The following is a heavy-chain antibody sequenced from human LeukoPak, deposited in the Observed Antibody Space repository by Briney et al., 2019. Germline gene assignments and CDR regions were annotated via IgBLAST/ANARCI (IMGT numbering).Heavy chain of an antibody. Sequence: PSETLSLTCTVSGGSISSGSYYWSWIRQPAGKGLEWIGRIYTSGSTNYNPSLKSRVTISVDTSKNQFSLKLSSVTAADTAVYYCARDRYCGSTSCFFDPWGQGTLVTVSS. CDR2: IYTSGST. D-gene: IGHD2-2*01. J-gene: IGHJ5*02. V-gene: IGHV4-61*02. CDR1: GGSISSGSYY. CDR3: ARDRYCGSTSCFFDP.